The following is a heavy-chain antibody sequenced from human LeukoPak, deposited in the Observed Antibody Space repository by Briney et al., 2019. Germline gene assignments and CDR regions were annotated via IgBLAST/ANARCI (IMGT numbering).Heavy chain of an antibody. V-gene: IGHV3-23*01. Sequence: GGSLRLSCVASGFTFSSYVISWVRQAPGKGLEWVSAISGSDDSTYYADSVRGRFTISRDVSKNTLFLQMNSLRAEDTALYYCTKAKYYHFDYWGQGTLVTVSS. CDR1: GFTFSSYV. J-gene: IGHJ4*02. CDR2: ISGSDDST. D-gene: IGHD3-16*01. CDR3: TKAKYYHFDY.